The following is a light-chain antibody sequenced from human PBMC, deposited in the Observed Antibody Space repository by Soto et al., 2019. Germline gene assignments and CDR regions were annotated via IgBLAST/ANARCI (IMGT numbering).Light chain of an antibody. CDR2: DVS. Sequence: QSVLTQPASLSGSPGQSITISCTGTSSDVGGYNSVSWYQQHPGKAPTLMIYDVSKRPSGVSNRFSGSKSGNTASLTISGLQAEDEADYYCSSYGASSTTHYVFGAGTKVTVL. CDR1: SSDVGGYNS. V-gene: IGLV2-14*03. J-gene: IGLJ1*01. CDR3: SSYGASSTTHYV.